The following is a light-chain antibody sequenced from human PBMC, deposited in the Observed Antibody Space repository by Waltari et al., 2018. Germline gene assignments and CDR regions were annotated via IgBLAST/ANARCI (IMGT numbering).Light chain of an antibody. J-gene: IGKJ1*01. CDR2: DAS. Sequence: EIVLTQSPGTLSVSPGERATLSCRASQSVGKYLAWYQQKPGQAPRLLIYDASTRATGIPDRFSGSGSGTDFSLTISRLEPEDFAVYYCQKYVNLPATFGQGTKVEI. CDR3: QKYVNLPAT. CDR1: QSVGKY. V-gene: IGKV3-20*01.